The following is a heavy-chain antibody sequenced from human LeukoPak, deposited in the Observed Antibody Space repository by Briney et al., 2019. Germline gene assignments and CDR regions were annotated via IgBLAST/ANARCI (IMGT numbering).Heavy chain of an antibody. CDR1: GFTFSSYA. CDR3: AKDPRGDCSGGSCHYLNY. Sequence: GGSLRLSCAASGFTFSSYAMSCVRQAPGKGLEWVSAISGSGGSTYYADSVKGRFTVSRDNSKNTLYLQMNSLRADDTAVYYCAKDPRGDCSGGSCHYLNYWGQGTLVSVSS. CDR2: ISGSGGST. J-gene: IGHJ4*02. D-gene: IGHD2-15*01. V-gene: IGHV3-23*01.